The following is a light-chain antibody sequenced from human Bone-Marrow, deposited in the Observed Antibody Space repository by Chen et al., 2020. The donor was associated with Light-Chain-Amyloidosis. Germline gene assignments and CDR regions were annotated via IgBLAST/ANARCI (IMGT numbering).Light chain of an antibody. V-gene: IGKV3-20*01. Sequence: EIVFTQSPGTLSLSPGEGANLSCRASQTISSNYLTWYQQKFGQPPRLLIYGSSSRATGIPDRFTGSGSGTDFTLTINRLEPEDFAMYYCQQYGTSPLTFGGGTKVEIK. CDR2: GSS. J-gene: IGKJ4*01. CDR3: QQYGTSPLT. CDR1: QTISSNY.